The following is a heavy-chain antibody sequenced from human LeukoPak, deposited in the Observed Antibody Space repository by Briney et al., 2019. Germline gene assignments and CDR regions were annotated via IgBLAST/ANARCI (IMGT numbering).Heavy chain of an antibody. CDR3: ARLVVTSNSDYFDY. Sequence: GASVKVSCKASGYTFTGYYIHWVRQAPGQGLEWMGWINPNSGGTGYAQKFQGRVTVTRDTSITTAYMELSRLRSDDTAVYYCARLVVTSNSDYFDYWGQGTLVTVSS. V-gene: IGHV1-2*02. D-gene: IGHD2-21*02. CDR1: GYTFTGYY. J-gene: IGHJ4*02. CDR2: INPNSGGT.